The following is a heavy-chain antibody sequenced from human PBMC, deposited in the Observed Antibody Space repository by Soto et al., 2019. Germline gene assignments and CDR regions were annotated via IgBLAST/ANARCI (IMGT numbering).Heavy chain of an antibody. J-gene: IGHJ3*02. Sequence: GGSLRLSCAASGFTFSDYAMAWVRQAPGKWLEWVSTISGSGHSTHYADSVKGRFTISRDNSKNSLYLQMNSLRAGDTAVYYCARGDSTSNDAFDIWGQGTMVTVSS. V-gene: IGHV3-23*01. CDR1: GFTFSDYA. CDR3: ARGDSTSNDAFDI. CDR2: ISGSGHST. D-gene: IGHD3-22*01.